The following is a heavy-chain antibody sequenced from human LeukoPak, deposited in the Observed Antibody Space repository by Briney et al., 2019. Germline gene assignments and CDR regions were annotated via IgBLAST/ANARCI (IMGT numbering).Heavy chain of an antibody. V-gene: IGHV4-39*01. J-gene: IGHJ4*02. Sequence: PSETLSLTCTVSGGSISSSSYYWGWIRQPPGKGLEWIGSIYYSGSTYYNPSLKSRVTISVDTSKNQSSLKLSSVTAADTAVYYCARLGVPAATRPYFDYWGQGTLVTVSS. D-gene: IGHD2-2*01. CDR1: GGSISSSSYY. CDR2: IYYSGST. CDR3: ARLGVPAATRPYFDY.